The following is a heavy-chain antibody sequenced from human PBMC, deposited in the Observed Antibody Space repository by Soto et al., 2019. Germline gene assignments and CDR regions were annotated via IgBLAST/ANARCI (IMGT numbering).Heavy chain of an antibody. D-gene: IGHD3-10*01. Sequence: SETLSLTCTVSGGSISSSTYYWGWMRQPPGKGLEWIASFFIGGNTYYNPSLKSRVTISVGTSKNQFSLKLSFVTAADTAVYFCASRHGLDLDAYYWGQG. CDR2: FFIGGNT. J-gene: IGHJ4*02. CDR3: ASRHGLDLDAYY. V-gene: IGHV4-39*01. CDR1: GGSISSSTYY.